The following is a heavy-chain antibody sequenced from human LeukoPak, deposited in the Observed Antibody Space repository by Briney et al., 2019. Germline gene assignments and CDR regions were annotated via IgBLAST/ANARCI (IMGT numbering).Heavy chain of an antibody. J-gene: IGHJ4*02. V-gene: IGHV4-39*01. CDR1: GGSISSSSYY. Sequence: KSSETLSLTCTVSGGSISSSSYYWGWIRQPPGKGLEWIGSIYYSGSTYYNPSLKSRVTISVDTSKNQFSLKLSSVTAADTAVYYCARLSSSWSSVASDYWGQGTLVTVSS. D-gene: IGHD6-13*01. CDR3: ARLSSSWSSVASDY. CDR2: IYYSGST.